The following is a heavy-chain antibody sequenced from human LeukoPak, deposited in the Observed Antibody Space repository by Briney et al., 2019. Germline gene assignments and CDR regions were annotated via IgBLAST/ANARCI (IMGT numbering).Heavy chain of an antibody. D-gene: IGHD1-26*01. J-gene: IGHJ4*02. CDR2: ISAYNGNT. CDR3: ARDDTGIVGARGFDY. CDR1: GYTFTSYG. Sequence: GASVKVSCKASGYTFTSYGISWVRQAPGQGLEWMGWISAYNGNTNYAQKPQGRVTMTTDTSTSTAYMELRSLRSDDTAVYYCARDDTGIVGARGFDYWGQGTLVTVSS. V-gene: IGHV1-18*01.